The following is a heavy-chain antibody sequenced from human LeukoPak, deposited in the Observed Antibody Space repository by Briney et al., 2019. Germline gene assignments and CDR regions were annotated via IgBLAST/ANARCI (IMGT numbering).Heavy chain of an antibody. CDR2: ISAYNGNT. Sequence: ASVKVSCKASGYTFTSYGISWVRQAPGQGHEWMGSISAYNGNTNYAQKYQGRVTMTTDTSTSTAYMELRSLRSDDTAIYYCARWEYCSSSSCYDESETFDYWGQGTLVTVSS. V-gene: IGHV1-18*01. CDR3: ARWEYCSSSSCYDESETFDY. D-gene: IGHD2-2*01. CDR1: GYTFTSYG. J-gene: IGHJ4*02.